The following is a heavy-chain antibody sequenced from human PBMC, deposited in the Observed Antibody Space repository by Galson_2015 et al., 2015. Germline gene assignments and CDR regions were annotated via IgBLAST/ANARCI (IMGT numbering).Heavy chain of an antibody. V-gene: IGHV4-59*01. J-gene: IGHJ3*02. CDR1: GGPIYNYY. CDR2: IYYKGDT. Sequence: ETLSLTCPVSGGPIYNYYWRWIRQPPGKGLEWIGYIYYKGDTNYNPSLKSRVTISEDTSKNQFSLILSSVTAADTAGYYCARGGDAFDIWGQGTMVTVSS. D-gene: IGHD3-16*01. CDR3: ARGGDAFDI.